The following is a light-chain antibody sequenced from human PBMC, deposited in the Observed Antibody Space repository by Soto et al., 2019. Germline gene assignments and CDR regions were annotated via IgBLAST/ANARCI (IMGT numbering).Light chain of an antibody. CDR3: QRYGSSPLT. J-gene: IGKJ4*01. V-gene: IGKV3-20*01. Sequence: ESVMTQSPATLSVPPGERATLSCRAAQSVSANYLAWYQQKPGQAPRLLIYGASTRASGIPDRFSGSGSGTDFTLTISRLEPEDLAVYYCQRYGSSPLTFGGGTKVDIK. CDR1: QSVSANY. CDR2: GAS.